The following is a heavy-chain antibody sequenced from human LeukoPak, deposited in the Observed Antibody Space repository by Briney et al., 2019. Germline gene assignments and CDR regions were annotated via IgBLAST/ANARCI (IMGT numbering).Heavy chain of an antibody. CDR2: IYSGGST. D-gene: IGHD1-26*01. J-gene: IGHJ4*02. Sequence: GGSLRLSCAASGFTVSSNYMSWVRQAPGKGLEWVSVIYSGGSTYYADSVKGRFTISRDNSKNTLYLQMNSLRAEDTAVYYCAKVRYSGSYYGYFEYWGQGTLVTVSS. CDR3: AKVRYSGSYYGYFEY. CDR1: GFTVSSNY. V-gene: IGHV3-53*01.